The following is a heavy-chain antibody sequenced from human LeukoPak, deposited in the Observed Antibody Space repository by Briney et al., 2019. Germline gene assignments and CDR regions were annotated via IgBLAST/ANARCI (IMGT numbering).Heavy chain of an antibody. CDR3: TRDGIVGATTGFDY. V-gene: IGHV3-49*04. J-gene: IGHJ4*02. CDR1: GFTFGDYA. D-gene: IGHD1-26*01. CDR2: IRSKAYGGTT. Sequence: PGGSLRLSCTASGFTFGDYAMSWVRQAPGKGLEWVGFIRSKAYGGTTEYAASVKGRFAISRDDSKSIAYLQMNSLKTEDTAVYYCTRDGIVGATTGFDYWGQGTLATVSS.